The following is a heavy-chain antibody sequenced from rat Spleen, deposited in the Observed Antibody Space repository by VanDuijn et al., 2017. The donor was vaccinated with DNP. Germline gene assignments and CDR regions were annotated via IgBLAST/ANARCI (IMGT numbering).Heavy chain of an antibody. J-gene: IGHJ2*01. Sequence: EVDLVESGGGLVQPGTSLKLSCLASGFTFSDYNMAWVRQAPKKGLEWVATIIHDGKRTYYGDSVKGRFTISRDNTKSILYLQMDSLRSEDTATYYCSTLNYYASLSGYFDYWGQGVMVTVSS. CDR3: STLNYYASLSGYFDY. D-gene: IGHD1-12*01. CDR1: GFTFSDYN. CDR2: IIHDGKRT. V-gene: IGHV5S10*01.